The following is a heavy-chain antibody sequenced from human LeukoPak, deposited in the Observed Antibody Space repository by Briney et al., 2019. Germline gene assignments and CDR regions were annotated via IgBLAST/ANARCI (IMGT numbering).Heavy chain of an antibody. J-gene: IGHJ4*02. CDR1: GFTFSSHG. Sequence: GGSLRLSCAASGFTFSSHGMHWVRQAPGKGLEWVAFIWYDGINKYYADSVKGRFNISRDNSKNTLYLQMNSLRAEDTAVYYCARDRSGYFHLDYWGQGTLVTVSS. D-gene: IGHD3-22*01. V-gene: IGHV3-33*01. CDR2: IWYDGINK. CDR3: ARDRSGYFHLDY.